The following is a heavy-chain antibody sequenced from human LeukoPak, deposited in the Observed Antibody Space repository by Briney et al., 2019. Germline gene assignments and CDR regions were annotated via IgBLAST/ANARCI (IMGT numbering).Heavy chain of an antibody. CDR1: GFTFRLYA. CDR3: ANHRWLESIY. J-gene: IGHJ4*02. D-gene: IGHD5-24*01. CDR2: LRVSCGST. Sequence: GGSVRLSRAASGFTFRLYALIWVRQAPTKGREGMSALRVSCGSTYYADSVKGRFTISRDNSKNTLYLQMNSLRAEDTAVYYCANHRWLESIYWGQGTLVTVSS. V-gene: IGHV3-23*01.